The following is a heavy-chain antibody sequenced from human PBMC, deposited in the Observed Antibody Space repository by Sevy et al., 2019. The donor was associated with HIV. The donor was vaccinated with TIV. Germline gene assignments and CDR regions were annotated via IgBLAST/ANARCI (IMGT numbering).Heavy chain of an antibody. J-gene: IGHJ4*02. Sequence: SETLSLTCAVSGGSISSSSYYWGWIRQPPGKGLEWIGSFYYSGSTYYNPSLKSRVTISVDPSKNQFSLKLSSVTAADTAAHYCARLGNAKYHYDSSGYFQIDYWGQGTLVSVSS. V-gene: IGHV4-39*01. CDR1: GGSISSSSYY. CDR3: ARLGNAKYHYDSSGYFQIDY. CDR2: FYYSGST. D-gene: IGHD3-22*01.